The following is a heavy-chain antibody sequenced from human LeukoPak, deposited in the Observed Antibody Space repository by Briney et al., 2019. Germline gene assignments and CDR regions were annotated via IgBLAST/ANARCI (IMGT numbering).Heavy chain of an antibody. CDR1: GYTFTSYW. Sequence: GGSPQISFQGSGYTFTSYWIGWGRQMPGKGREWMGIIYPGESDTRYSPSFQGQVTISADKYISIAYLQWSSLKASDSAMYYCARSDTTMSNGFDIWGQGTMVTVSS. CDR2: IYPGESDT. J-gene: IGHJ3*02. D-gene: IGHD5-18*01. V-gene: IGHV5-51*01. CDR3: ARSDTTMSNGFDI.